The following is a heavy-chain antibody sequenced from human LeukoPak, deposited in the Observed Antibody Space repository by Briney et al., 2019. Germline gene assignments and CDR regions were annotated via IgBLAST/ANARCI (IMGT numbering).Heavy chain of an antibody. CDR3: ARGRLSGSGSYYLDL. Sequence: GASVKVSCKASGYTFTGYYMHWVRQAPGQGLEWMGWINPNSGGTNYAQKFQGRVTMTRDTSISTAYMELSSLRSEDTAVYYCARGRLSGSGSYYLDLWGQGTLVTVSS. J-gene: IGHJ4*02. D-gene: IGHD3-10*01. V-gene: IGHV1-2*02. CDR2: INPNSGGT. CDR1: GYTFTGYY.